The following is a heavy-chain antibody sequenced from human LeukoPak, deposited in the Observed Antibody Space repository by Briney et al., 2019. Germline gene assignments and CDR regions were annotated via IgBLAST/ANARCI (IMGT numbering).Heavy chain of an antibody. D-gene: IGHD3-3*01. Sequence: ASVKVSCKASGYTFTSYGISWVRQAPGQGLEWMGWISAYNGNTNYAQKLQGRVTMTTDTSTSTAYMELRGLRSDDTAVYYCARDLSGRITIFGVVIPSYYYYYGMDVWGQGTTVTVSS. V-gene: IGHV1-18*01. CDR2: ISAYNGNT. J-gene: IGHJ6*02. CDR3: ARDLSGRITIFGVVIPSYYYYYGMDV. CDR1: GYTFTSYG.